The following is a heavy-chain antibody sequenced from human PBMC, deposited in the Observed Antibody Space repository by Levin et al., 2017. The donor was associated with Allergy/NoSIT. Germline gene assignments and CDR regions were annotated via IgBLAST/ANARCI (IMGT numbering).Heavy chain of an antibody. Sequence: GESLKISCKGSGYSFTSYWIGWVRQMPGKGLEWMGIIYPGDSDTRYSPSFQGQVTISADKSISTAYLQWSSLKASDTAMYYCARMMTTVTTGSYAFDIWGQGTMVTVSS. CDR1: GYSFTSYW. D-gene: IGHD4-17*01. V-gene: IGHV5-51*01. CDR2: IYPGDSDT. CDR3: ARMMTTVTTGSYAFDI. J-gene: IGHJ3*02.